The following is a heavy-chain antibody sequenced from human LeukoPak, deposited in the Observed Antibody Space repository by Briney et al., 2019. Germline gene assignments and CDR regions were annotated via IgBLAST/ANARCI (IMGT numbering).Heavy chain of an antibody. CDR3: ARVRRQWLVFQH. V-gene: IGHV4-39*01. Sequence: PSETLSLTCTVSGGSISSSGYYWGWIRQPPGKGLEWMGSINYGGSTYYNPSLKSRVIISVDTSKNQFSLKLSSVTAADTAVYYCARVRRQWLVFQHWGQGTLVTVSS. CDR2: INYGGST. D-gene: IGHD6-19*01. J-gene: IGHJ1*01. CDR1: GGSISSSGYY.